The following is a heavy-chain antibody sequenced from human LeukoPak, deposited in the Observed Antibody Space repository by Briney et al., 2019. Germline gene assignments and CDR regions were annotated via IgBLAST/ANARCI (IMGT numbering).Heavy chain of an antibody. CDR1: GFTFSSYS. V-gene: IGHV3-21*01. D-gene: IGHD2-2*01. J-gene: IGHJ4*02. CDR2: ISSSSSYT. Sequence: GGSLRLSCAASGFTFSSYSMNWVRQAPGKGLEWVSSISSSSSYTYYADSVKGRFTISRDNAKNSLYLQMNSLRAEDTAVYYCARDGVVPAIDYWGQGTLVTVSS. CDR3: ARDGVVPAIDY.